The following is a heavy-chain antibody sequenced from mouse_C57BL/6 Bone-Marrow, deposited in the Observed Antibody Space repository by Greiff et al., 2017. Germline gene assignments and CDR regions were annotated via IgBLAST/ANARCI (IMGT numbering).Heavy chain of an antibody. Sequence: VQLQQPGAELVRPGSSVKLSCKASGYTFTSYWMDWVKQRPGQGLEWIGNIYPSDSETHYNQKFKDKATLTVDKSSSTAYMQLSSLTSEDSAVYYCARSPYYFDYWGQGTTLTVSS. CDR3: ARSPYYFDY. CDR1: GYTFTSYW. J-gene: IGHJ2*01. V-gene: IGHV1-61*01. CDR2: IYPSDSET.